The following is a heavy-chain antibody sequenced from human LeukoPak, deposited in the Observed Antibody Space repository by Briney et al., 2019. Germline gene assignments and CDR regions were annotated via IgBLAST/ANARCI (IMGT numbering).Heavy chain of an antibody. CDR2: ISWNSGSI. CDR1: GFTFDDYA. J-gene: IGHJ4*02. CDR3: AKDAGWELLEHFDY. Sequence: GRSLRLSCAASGFTFDDYAMHWVRQAPGKGLEWVSGISWNSGSIGYADSVKGRFTISRDNAKNSLYLQMNSLRAEDTALYYCAKDAGWELLEHFDYWGQETLVTVSS. V-gene: IGHV3-9*01. D-gene: IGHD1-26*01.